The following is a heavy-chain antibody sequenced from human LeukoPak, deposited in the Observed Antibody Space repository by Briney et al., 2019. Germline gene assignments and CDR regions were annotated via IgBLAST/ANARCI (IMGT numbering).Heavy chain of an antibody. D-gene: IGHD3-22*01. CDR3: NYYDSSGYSDY. CDR2: IRSKASSYAT. Sequence: PGGSLRLSCAASGFTFSGSAMHWVRQASGKGLEWVGRIRSKASSYATAYAASVKGRFTISRDDSKNTAYLQMNSLKTEDTAVYYCNYYDSSGYSDYWGQGTLVTVSS. CDR1: GFTFSGSA. V-gene: IGHV3-73*01. J-gene: IGHJ4*02.